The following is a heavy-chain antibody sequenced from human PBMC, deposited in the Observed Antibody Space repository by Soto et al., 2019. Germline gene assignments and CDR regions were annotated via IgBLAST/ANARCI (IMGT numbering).Heavy chain of an antibody. Sequence: SVKVSCKASGGTFRNYGIGWVRQAPGQGLEWMGGIIPVFGTTNYAQKFQGRVTITADESTSTAYIEVSSLRSEDTAMFYCGRYCSGGSCHTLDYYGMDVWGQGTTVTVSS. D-gene: IGHD2-15*01. J-gene: IGHJ6*02. CDR3: GRYCSGGSCHTLDYYGMDV. CDR2: IIPVFGTT. V-gene: IGHV1-69*13. CDR1: GGTFRNYG.